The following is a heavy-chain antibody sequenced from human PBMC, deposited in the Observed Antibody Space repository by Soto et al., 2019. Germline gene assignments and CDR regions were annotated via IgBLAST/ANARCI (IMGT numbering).Heavy chain of an antibody. J-gene: IGHJ6*02. CDR3: ARLQYYYGMDV. CDR2: IYYSGST. D-gene: IGHD4-4*01. CDR1: GGSISSSSYY. Sequence: SLTCTVSGGSISSSSYYWGWIRQPPGKGLEWIGSIYYSGSTYYNPSLKSRVTISVDTSKNQFSLKLSSVTAADTAVYYCARLQYYYGMDVWGQGTTVTVSS. V-gene: IGHV4-39*01.